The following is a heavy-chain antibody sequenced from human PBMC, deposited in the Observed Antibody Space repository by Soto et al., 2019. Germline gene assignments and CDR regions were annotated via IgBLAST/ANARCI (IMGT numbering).Heavy chain of an antibody. Sequence: ASVKVSCKASGYTFTGYYMHWVRQAPGQGLEWMGWINPNSGGTNYAQKFQGWVTMTRDTSISTAYMELSRLRSDDTAVYYCAREWGYRSSSPAFDIWGQGIMVTVSS. V-gene: IGHV1-2*04. J-gene: IGHJ3*02. CDR1: GYTFTGYY. CDR3: AREWGYRSSSPAFDI. CDR2: INPNSGGT. D-gene: IGHD6-6*01.